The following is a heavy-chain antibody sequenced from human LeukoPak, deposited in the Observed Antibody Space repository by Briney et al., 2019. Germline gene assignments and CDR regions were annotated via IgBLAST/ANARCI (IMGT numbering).Heavy chain of an antibody. CDR3: ARVDYDNKYNDYMDV. J-gene: IGHJ6*03. CDR1: GGSISSYY. V-gene: IGHV4-4*07. Sequence: PSETLSLTCTVSGGSISSYYWSWIRQPAGKGLEWIGRIHTTGSTDYNPSLKSRATMSVDTSKDQSSLKLSSVTAADTAVYYCARVDYDNKYNDYMDVWGKGTTVTVSS. CDR2: IHTTGST. D-gene: IGHD3-22*01.